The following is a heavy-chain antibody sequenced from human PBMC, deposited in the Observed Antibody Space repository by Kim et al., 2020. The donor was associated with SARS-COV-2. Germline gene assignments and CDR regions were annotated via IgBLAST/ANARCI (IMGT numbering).Heavy chain of an antibody. CDR1: GYTFTSYA. D-gene: IGHD6-13*01. V-gene: IGHV1-3*01. CDR2: INAGNGNT. CDR3: AREGSSYYYYGMDV. J-gene: IGHJ6*02. Sequence: ASVKVSCKASGYTFTSYAMHWVRQAPGQRLEWMGWINAGNGNTKYSQKFQGRVTITRDTSASTAYMELSSLRSEDTAVYYCAREGSSYYYYGMDVWGQGTTVTVSS.